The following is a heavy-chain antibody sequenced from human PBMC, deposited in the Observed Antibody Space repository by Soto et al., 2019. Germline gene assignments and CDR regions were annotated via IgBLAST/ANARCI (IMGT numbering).Heavy chain of an antibody. V-gene: IGHV4-31*03. D-gene: IGHD1-26*01. CDR3: AREATYHYYGMDV. J-gene: IGHJ6*02. CDR1: GGSISSGGYH. Sequence: SETLSLTCTVSGGSISSGGYHWSWIRQHPGKGLEWIGYIYYSGSTYYNPSLKSRVTISVDTSKNQFSLKLSSVTAADTAVYYCAREATYHYYGMDVWGQGTTVTVSS. CDR2: IYYSGST.